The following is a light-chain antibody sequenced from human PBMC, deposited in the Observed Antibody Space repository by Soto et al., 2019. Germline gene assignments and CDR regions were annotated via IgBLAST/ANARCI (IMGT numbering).Light chain of an antibody. Sequence: QSALVQPRSVSGSPGQSVTVSCIGTSSDVGDYNSVSWYQQHPGKAPKLMIYDVSKRPSGVPDRFSGSKSGNTASLTISGLQAEDEADYYCCSYVGGYSYVFGIGTKVTVL. CDR3: CSYVGGYSYV. CDR1: SSDVGDYNS. J-gene: IGLJ1*01. V-gene: IGLV2-11*01. CDR2: DVS.